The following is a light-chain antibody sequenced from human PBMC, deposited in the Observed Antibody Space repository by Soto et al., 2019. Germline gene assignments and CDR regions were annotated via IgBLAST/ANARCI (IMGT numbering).Light chain of an antibody. CDR3: HQTYSRPDT. V-gene: IGKV1-39*01. CDR1: QSIDTH. CDR2: GAS. Sequence: DIRMSQPPSSLSASLRDRVTITSRASQSIDTHLNWYQQHPWKAPNALIYGASNPQSGVPSRFSRGGSGTDFTLTISGLQPDDSAPYFCHQTYSRPDTFGQGTKVDIK. J-gene: IGKJ1*01.